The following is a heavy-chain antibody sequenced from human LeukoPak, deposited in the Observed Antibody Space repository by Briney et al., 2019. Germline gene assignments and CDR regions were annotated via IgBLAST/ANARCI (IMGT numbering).Heavy chain of an antibody. D-gene: IGHD5-12*01. V-gene: IGHV3-23*01. CDR1: RFISSSYA. CDR2: ISGSGGST. J-gene: IGHJ4*02. CDR3: ARTPSSGYYFDQ. Sequence: GGSLRLSCAAPRFISSSYAMNWVRQAPGKGLEWVSSISGSGGSTYYADSVKGRFTFSRDNSKNTLYLQMNSLRAEDTAVYYCARTPSSGYYFDQWGQGTLVTVSS.